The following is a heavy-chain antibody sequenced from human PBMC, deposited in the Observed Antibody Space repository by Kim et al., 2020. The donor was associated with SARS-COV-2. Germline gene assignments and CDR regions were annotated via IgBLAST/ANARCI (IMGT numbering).Heavy chain of an antibody. CDR2: ISWHSVNI. D-gene: IGHD3-22*01. J-gene: IGHJ6*02. CDR3: AKTQGIFYYTYSMDV. Sequence: GGSLRLSCAASGFTFGDHAMHWVRQAPGKGLEWVSGISWHSVNIGYADSVKGRFTISRDNAKNTLYLQMNSLRAEDTALYYCAKTQGIFYYTYSMDVWG. CDR1: GFTFGDHA. V-gene: IGHV3-9*01.